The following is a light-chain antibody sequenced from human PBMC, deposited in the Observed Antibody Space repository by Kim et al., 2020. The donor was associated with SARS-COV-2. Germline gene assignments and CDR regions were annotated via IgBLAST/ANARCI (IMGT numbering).Light chain of an antibody. CDR3: QQFDNLPYT. CDR2: DVS. J-gene: IGKJ2*01. V-gene: IGKV1-33*01. Sequence: DIQLTQSPSSLSASVGDRVTITCQASQDIDNYLNWYQLRPGKAPKLLIYDVSILEAGVPSRFSGSGSGSYFTFTITSLQPEDIATYYCQQFDNLPYTFGQGTKLEIK. CDR1: QDIDNY.